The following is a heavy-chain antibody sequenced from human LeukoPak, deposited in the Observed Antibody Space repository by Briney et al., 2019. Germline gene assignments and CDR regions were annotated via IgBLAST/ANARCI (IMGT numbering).Heavy chain of an antibody. J-gene: IGHJ4*02. Sequence: GESLQISCKGSGYIFTNYCIGWVGHLPGKGREWRGIIFPSDSDTRYSPSFQGQVTISSDKSISTAYLQRSSLKASDTAIYCCGRHGGRSKYYYDSSGYYPIDYWGQGTLVSVSS. CDR3: GRHGGRSKYYYDSSGYYPIDY. CDR2: IFPSDSDT. V-gene: IGHV5-51*01. CDR1: GYIFTNYC. D-gene: IGHD3-22*01.